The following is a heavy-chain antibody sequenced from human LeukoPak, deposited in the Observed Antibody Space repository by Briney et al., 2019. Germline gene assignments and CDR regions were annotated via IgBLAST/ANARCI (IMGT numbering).Heavy chain of an antibody. D-gene: IGHD3-10*01. CDR2: ISGSGGST. CDR1: GFTFSSYA. CDR3: AKSPLRWFGVGYMDV. J-gene: IGHJ6*03. V-gene: IGHV3-23*01. Sequence: GGSLRLSCAASGFTFSSYAMSWVRQAPGKGLEWVSAISGSGGSTYYADSVKGRFTISRDNSKNTLYLQMNSLRAEDTAVYYCAKSPLRWFGVGYMDVWGKGTTVTVSS.